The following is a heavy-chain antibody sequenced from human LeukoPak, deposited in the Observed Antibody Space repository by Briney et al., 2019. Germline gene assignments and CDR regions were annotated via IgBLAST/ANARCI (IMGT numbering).Heavy chain of an antibody. CDR2: ISWNSGSI. D-gene: IGHD3-3*01. V-gene: IGHV3-9*01. Sequence: PGRSLRLSCAASGFTFDDYAMHWVRQAPGKGLEWVSGISWNSGSIGYADSVKGRFTISRDNAKNSLYLQMNSLRAEDTALYYCARIIGYDFWSGNYYYMDVWGKGTTVTVSS. J-gene: IGHJ6*03. CDR1: GFTFDDYA. CDR3: ARIIGYDFWSGNYYYMDV.